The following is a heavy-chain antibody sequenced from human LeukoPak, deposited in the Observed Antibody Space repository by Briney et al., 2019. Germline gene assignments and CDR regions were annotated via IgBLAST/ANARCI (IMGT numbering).Heavy chain of an antibody. J-gene: IGHJ4*02. Sequence: SETLSLTCTVSGYSISSGYYWGWIRQPPGKGLEWIGSIYHSGSTYYNPSLKSRVTISLDTSRNQFSLKLSSVTAADTAVYYCARAYYYDSSGYRGFDYWGQGTLVTVSS. D-gene: IGHD3-22*01. V-gene: IGHV4-38-2*02. CDR1: GYSISSGYY. CDR3: ARAYYYDSSGYRGFDY. CDR2: IYHSGST.